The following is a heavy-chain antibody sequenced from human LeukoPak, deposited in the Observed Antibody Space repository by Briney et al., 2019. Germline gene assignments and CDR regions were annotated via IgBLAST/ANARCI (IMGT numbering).Heavy chain of an antibody. CDR1: GGSITSDY. CDR2: VYHSGTT. CDR3: ARILYDYVWGSYRSGEYYFGY. J-gene: IGHJ4*02. D-gene: IGHD3-16*02. V-gene: IGHV4-59*01. Sequence: PSETLSLTCTVSGGSITSDYWSWIRQPPGKGLGWIGYVYHSGTTNYNPSLKSRVTMSVDSSRNEFSLNLRSVTAAGTAVYYCARILYDYVWGSYRSGEYYFGYWGPGTLVTVSS.